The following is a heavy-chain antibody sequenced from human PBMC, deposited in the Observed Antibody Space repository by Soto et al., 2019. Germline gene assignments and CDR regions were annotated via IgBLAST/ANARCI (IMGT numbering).Heavy chain of an antibody. J-gene: IGHJ6*02. CDR2: INPNSGGT. D-gene: IGHD5-12*01. CDR3: ASSPGIVATTRGYYYYGMDV. V-gene: IGHV1-2*04. CDR1: GYTFTGYY. Sequence: ASLKVSCKASGYTFTGYYMHWVRQAPGQGLEWMGWINPNSGGTNYAQKFQGWVTMTRDTSISTAYMELSRLRSDDTAVYYCASSPGIVATTRGYYYYGMDVWGQGTTVTGSS.